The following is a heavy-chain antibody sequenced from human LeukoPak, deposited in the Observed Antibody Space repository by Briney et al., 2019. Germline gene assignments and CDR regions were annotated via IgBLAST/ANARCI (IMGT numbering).Heavy chain of an antibody. CDR1: GGSISSSGYY. V-gene: IGHV4-31*03. CDR2: IYYSGST. CDR3: ARVLHYPPLTYDWFDP. J-gene: IGHJ5*02. D-gene: IGHD2-15*01. Sequence: PSQTLSLTCTVSGGSISSSGYYWSWIRQHPGKGLKWIGYIYYSGSTYYNPSLKSRVTISVDTSKNHFSLKLSSVTAADTARYYCARVLHYPPLTYDWFDPGGQGTLVTVS.